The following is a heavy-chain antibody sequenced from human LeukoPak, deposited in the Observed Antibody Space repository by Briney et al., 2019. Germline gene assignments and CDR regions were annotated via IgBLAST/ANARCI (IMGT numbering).Heavy chain of an antibody. CDR3: AKGGRYCSSTSCWENWFDP. CDR1: GFTFSSYA. Sequence: GGSLRLSCAASGFTFSSYAMSWVRQAPGKGLEWVSAISGSDGSTYYADSVKGRFTISRDNSKNTLYLQMNSLRAEDTAVYYCAKGGRYCSSTSCWENWFDPWGKGTLVTVSS. V-gene: IGHV3-23*01. D-gene: IGHD2-2*01. CDR2: ISGSDGST. J-gene: IGHJ5*02.